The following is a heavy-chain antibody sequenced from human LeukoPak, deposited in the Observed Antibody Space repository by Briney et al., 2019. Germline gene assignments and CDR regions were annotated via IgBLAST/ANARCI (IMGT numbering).Heavy chain of an antibody. J-gene: IGHJ4*02. CDR3: AKGKGSSSSSIDW. V-gene: IGHV3-23*01. CDR2: ISSSGGST. CDR1: GLAFSSYW. Sequence: GGSLRLSCAASGLAFSSYWMSWVRQAPGRGLEWVSLISSSGGSTYYADSVKGRFTVSRDNSKNTLYLQIHSLRAEDTAVYYCAKGKGSSSSSIDWWGQGTLVTVSS. D-gene: IGHD2-15*01.